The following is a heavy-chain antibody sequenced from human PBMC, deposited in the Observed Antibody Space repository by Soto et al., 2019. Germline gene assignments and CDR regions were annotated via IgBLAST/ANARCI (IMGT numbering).Heavy chain of an antibody. J-gene: IGHJ4*02. D-gene: IGHD3-10*01. Sequence: EVQLLESGGGLVQPGGSLRRSCAASGFTFGSYAMSWVRQAPGKGLEWVSLISGTGDSSEYANSVKGRFTISRDYSKTTVFLQMNSLRAEDTAVYFCAKDNGNYGSGSFSHWGQGTLVTVSS. CDR1: GFTFGSYA. V-gene: IGHV3-23*01. CDR3: AKDNGNYGSGSFSH. CDR2: ISGTGDSS.